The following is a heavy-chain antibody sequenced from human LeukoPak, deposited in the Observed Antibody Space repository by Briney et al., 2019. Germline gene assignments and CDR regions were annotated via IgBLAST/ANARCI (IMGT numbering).Heavy chain of an antibody. CDR2: ISSSSTYI. Sequence: GGSLRLSCAASGFTFSSYSMNWVRQAPGERLEWVSSISSSSTYIYYADSVKGRFTISRDDAKNTLFLQMNNLRTEDTALYFCATARNFRFEYWGQGSLVIVSA. D-gene: IGHD1-7*01. CDR3: ATARNFRFEY. CDR1: GFTFSSYS. J-gene: IGHJ4*02. V-gene: IGHV3-21*01.